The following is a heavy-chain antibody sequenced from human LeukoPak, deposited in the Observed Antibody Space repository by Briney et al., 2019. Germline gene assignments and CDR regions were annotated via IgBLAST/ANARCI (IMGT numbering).Heavy chain of an antibody. D-gene: IGHD3-9*01. CDR3: AKWGDYDILTGYYVPDY. CDR2: ITGSDGTS. CDR1: GFTFTNYA. Sequence: GTSLRLSCVASGFTFTNYAMSWVRQAPGKRLEWVSAITGSDGTSHYADSVKGRFTISRDNSKNTLYLQVNSLRAEDTAVYYCAKWGDYDILTGYYVPDYWGQGTLVTVSS. J-gene: IGHJ4*02. V-gene: IGHV3-23*01.